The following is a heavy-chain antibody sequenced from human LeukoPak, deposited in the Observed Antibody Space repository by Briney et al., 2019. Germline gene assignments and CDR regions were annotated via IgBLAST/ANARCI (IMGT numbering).Heavy chain of an antibody. CDR1: GGTFSSYA. V-gene: IGHV1-69*13. J-gene: IGHJ4*02. Sequence: ASVKVSCKASGGTFSSYAISWVRQAPGQGLEWMGGIIPIFGTANYAQKFQGRVTITADESTSTAYMELSSLRSGDTAVYYCASGGASYCGGDCYSASDYWGQGTLVTVSS. D-gene: IGHD2-21*02. CDR3: ASGGASYCGGDCYSASDY. CDR2: IIPIFGTA.